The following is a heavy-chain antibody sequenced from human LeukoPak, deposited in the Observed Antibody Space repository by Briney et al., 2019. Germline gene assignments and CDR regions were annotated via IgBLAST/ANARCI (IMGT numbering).Heavy chain of an antibody. D-gene: IGHD4-17*01. CDR1: GFTFSTYT. CDR3: AREVLDYEIPYWYFDL. CDR2: LSGDTEYV. Sequence: GGSLRLSCAASGFTFSTYTMSWVRQAPGQGLEWVSALSGDTEYVYYADSVKGRFIISRDNSKDILYLQINSLRAGDTAVYFCAREVLDYEIPYWYFDLWGRGTLVTVSS. J-gene: IGHJ2*01. V-gene: IGHV3-23*01.